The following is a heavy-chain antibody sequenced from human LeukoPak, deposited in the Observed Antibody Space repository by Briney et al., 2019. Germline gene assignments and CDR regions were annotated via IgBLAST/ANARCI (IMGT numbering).Heavy chain of an antibody. D-gene: IGHD5-24*01. V-gene: IGHV3-30*18. Sequence: GGSLRLSCAASGFTFSNCGMHWVRQAPGKGLEWVAVISYDGSNKYYADSVKGRFTISRDNSKNMLYLQMNSLRAEDTAVYYCAKAGMATYFEREDYWGQGTLVTVSS. CDR1: GFTFSNCG. CDR3: AKAGMATYFEREDY. CDR2: ISYDGSNK. J-gene: IGHJ4*02.